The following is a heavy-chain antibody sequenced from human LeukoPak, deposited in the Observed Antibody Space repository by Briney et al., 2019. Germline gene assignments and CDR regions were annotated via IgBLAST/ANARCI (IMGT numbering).Heavy chain of an antibody. CDR3: ARGDCSRTSCYLLDY. J-gene: IGHJ4*02. Sequence: PGGSLRLSCAASGFTFNSYGMHWVRQAPGKGLEWVAVIWYDGSNKYYADSVKGRFTISRDNSKNTLYLQMNSLRAEDTAVYYCARGDCSRTSCYLLDYWGQGTLVTVSS. CDR1: GFTFNSYG. D-gene: IGHD2-2*01. CDR2: IWYDGSNK. V-gene: IGHV3-33*01.